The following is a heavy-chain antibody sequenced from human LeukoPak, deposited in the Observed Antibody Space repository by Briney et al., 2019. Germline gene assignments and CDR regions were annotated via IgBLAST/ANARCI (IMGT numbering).Heavy chain of an antibody. Sequence: GGSLRLSCAASGFAFSSYSMNWVRQAPGKGLERVSSISSSSSYIYYADSVKGRFTISRDNAKNSLYLQMNSLRAEDTAIYYCAKNGDRGAYCSGGSCYPYYYYYIDVWGKGTTVTISS. CDR1: GFAFSSYS. V-gene: IGHV3-21*04. CDR3: AKNGDRGAYCSGGSCYPYYYYYIDV. J-gene: IGHJ6*03. CDR2: ISSSSSYI. D-gene: IGHD2-15*01.